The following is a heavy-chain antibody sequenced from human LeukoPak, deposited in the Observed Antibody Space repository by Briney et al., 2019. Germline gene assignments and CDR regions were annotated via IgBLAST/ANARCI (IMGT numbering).Heavy chain of an antibody. CDR1: GFTFGTYG. CDR3: ARELVSLGTGYFDL. D-gene: IGHD7-27*01. J-gene: IGHJ2*01. V-gene: IGHV3-23*01. CDR2: IAGSSTWT. Sequence: GGSLRLSCEASGFTFGTYGMTWVRQAPGKGLEWVSGIAGSSTWTYYADSVRGRFTISRDNSKNTLHLQMNNLTADDTAIYYCARELVSLGTGYFDLWGRGTLVTVSS.